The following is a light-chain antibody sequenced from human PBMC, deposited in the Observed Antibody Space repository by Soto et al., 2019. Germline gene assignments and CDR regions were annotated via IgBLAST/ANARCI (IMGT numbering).Light chain of an antibody. CDR2: EVS. J-gene: IGLJ2*01. V-gene: IGLV2-14*01. Sequence: QSVLTQPASVSGSPGQSITISCTGTSSDVGGYDYVSWYQLHPGKAPKLMVFEVSNRPSGVPDRFSGSKSGTSASLAISGLQSEDEADYYCAAWDDSLNGPVFGGGTKVTVL. CDR1: SSDVGGYDY. CDR3: AAWDDSLNGPV.